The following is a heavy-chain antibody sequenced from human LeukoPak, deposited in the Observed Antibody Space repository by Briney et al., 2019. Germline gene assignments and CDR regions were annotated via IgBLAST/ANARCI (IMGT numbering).Heavy chain of an antibody. CDR1: GGSISIYY. D-gene: IGHD2-2*01. CDR2: IYYSGST. CDR3: ARERISRVFYFDY. J-gene: IGHJ4*02. Sequence: SSETLSLTCTVSGGSISIYYWSGIRQPPGKGLEWIGYIYYSGSTNYNPSLKRRVTISVDTSKNQFSLKLSSVTAAETAVYYCARERISRVFYFDYWGQGTLVTVSS. V-gene: IGHV4-59*01.